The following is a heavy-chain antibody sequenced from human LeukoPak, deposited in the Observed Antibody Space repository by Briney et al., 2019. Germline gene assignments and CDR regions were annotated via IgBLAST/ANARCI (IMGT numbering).Heavy chain of an antibody. CDR1: GGSISSSSYY. CDR3: AREWELPWFDP. D-gene: IGHD1-26*01. V-gene: IGHV4-39*07. J-gene: IGHJ5*02. CDR2: IYYSGST. Sequence: SETLSLTRTVSGGSISSSSYYWGWIRQPPGKGLEWIGSIYYSGSTYYNPSLKSRVTISVDTSKNQFSLKLSSVTAADTAVYYCAREWELPWFDPWGQGTLVTVSS.